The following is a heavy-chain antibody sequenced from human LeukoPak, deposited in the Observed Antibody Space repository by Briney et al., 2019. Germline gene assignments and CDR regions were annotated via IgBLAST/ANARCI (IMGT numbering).Heavy chain of an antibody. CDR2: IYYSGST. CDR1: GDSISSITYY. J-gene: IGHJ4*02. Sequence: SETLSLTCTVSGDSISSITYYWGWIRQPPGKGLEWIGSIYYSGSTYYHPSLRSRVTISVDTSKNQFSLKLSSVTAADTAVYYCARHEGGGSDSWYFFDYWGQGTLVTVSS. D-gene: IGHD2-15*01. CDR3: ARHEGGGSDSWYFFDY. V-gene: IGHV4-39*01.